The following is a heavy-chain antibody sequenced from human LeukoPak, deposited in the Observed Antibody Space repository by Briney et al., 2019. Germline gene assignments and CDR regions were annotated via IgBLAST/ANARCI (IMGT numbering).Heavy chain of an antibody. Sequence: GASVKVSCKASGYTFTSYSISWVRQAPGQGLEWMGWISADNGNTKYAQKLQGRVTVTTDTSTSTAYMELRSLRSDDTAVYYCAGEVDCSTTSCYALGYYGMEVWGQGTTVTVSS. V-gene: IGHV1-18*01. CDR1: GYTFTSYS. CDR3: AGEVDCSTTSCYALGYYGMEV. D-gene: IGHD2-2*01. J-gene: IGHJ6*02. CDR2: ISADNGNT.